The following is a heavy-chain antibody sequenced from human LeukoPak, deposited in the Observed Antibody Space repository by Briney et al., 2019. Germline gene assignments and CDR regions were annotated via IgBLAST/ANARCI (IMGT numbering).Heavy chain of an antibody. Sequence: SETLSLTCSVSGGSISDYYWSWIRLPPGKGLEWIGYIYRGGTINYNPSLKSRVTMSLDTSKNQISLMLNSVTAADTAVYYCARHWLEAAKTYSYWFDPWGQGTLVTVSS. J-gene: IGHJ5*02. CDR2: IYRGGTI. D-gene: IGHD2-21*01. CDR1: GGSISDYY. V-gene: IGHV4-4*09. CDR3: ARHWLEAAKTYSYWFDP.